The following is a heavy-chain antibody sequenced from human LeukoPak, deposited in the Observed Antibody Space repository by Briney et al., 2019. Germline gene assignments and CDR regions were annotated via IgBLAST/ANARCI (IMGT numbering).Heavy chain of an antibody. J-gene: IGHJ6*03. CDR1: GYTFTSYD. V-gene: IGHV1-8*01. CDR2: MNPNSGNT. CDR3: AREGGADLGYYYMDV. Sequence: GASVKVSCKASGYTFTSYDINWVRQATGQGLEWMGWMNPNSGNTGYAQKFQGRVTMTRNTSISTAYMELSSLRAEDTAVYYCAREGGADLGYYYMDVWGKGTTVTVSS. D-gene: IGHD2-21*02.